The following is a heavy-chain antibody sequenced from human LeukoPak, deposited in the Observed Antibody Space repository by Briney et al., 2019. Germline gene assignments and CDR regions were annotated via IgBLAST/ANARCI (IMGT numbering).Heavy chain of an antibody. D-gene: IGHD5-18*01. CDR2: INPSGGST. Sequence: ASVRVSCKASGYTFTSYYMHWVRQAPGQGLEWMGIINPSGGSTSYAQKFQGRVTMTRDMSTSTVYMELSSLRSEDTAVYYCARLPSLDPIRDDAFDIWGQGTMVTVSS. J-gene: IGHJ3*02. CDR3: ARLPSLDPIRDDAFDI. V-gene: IGHV1-46*01. CDR1: GYTFTSYY.